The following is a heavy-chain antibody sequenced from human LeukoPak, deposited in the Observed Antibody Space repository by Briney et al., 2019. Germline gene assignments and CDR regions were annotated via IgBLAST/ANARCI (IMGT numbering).Heavy chain of an antibody. D-gene: IGHD1-26*01. V-gene: IGHV3-21*01. J-gene: IGHJ3*02. CDR1: GFTFSIYS. CDR2: ISSSSSYI. Sequence: GGSLRLSLAASGFTFSIYSMNWVRQAPGKGLEWVSSISSSSSYIYYADSVKGRFTNSRDNAKNSLYLQMNRLRAEDTAVYYCARPRSGSNYGACDIWGQGTMVTVSS. CDR3: ARPRSGSNYGACDI.